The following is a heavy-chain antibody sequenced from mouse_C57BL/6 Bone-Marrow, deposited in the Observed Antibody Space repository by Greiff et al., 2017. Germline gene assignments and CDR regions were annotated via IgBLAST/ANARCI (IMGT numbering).Heavy chain of an antibody. V-gene: IGHV3-5*01. CDR1: GISITTGNYR. D-gene: IGHD2-13*01. Sequence: EVQLQESGPGLVKPSQTVFLTCTVTGISITTGNYRWRWIRQFPGNKLEWIGSIYYSGTITYNPSLTSRTTITRTNPKNQFFLEMNSLTAEDTATYYGARERDGDSDYAMDYWGQGTSVTVSS. CDR3: ARERDGDSDYAMDY. J-gene: IGHJ4*01. CDR2: IYYSGTI.